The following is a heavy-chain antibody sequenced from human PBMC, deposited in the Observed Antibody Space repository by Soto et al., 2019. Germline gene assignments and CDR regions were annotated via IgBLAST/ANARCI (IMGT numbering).Heavy chain of an antibody. CDR2: INPKTGDT. J-gene: IGHJ3*01. CDR1: GYTFSDYY. CDR3: ARGPDHGAFDF. D-gene: IGHD2-15*01. V-gene: IGHV1-2*02. Sequence: ASVKVSCKASGYTFSDYYIHCFRQAPGQGFEWMGLINPKTGDTKYXXKFQDRVXXTRDTSISTVXMEVSXLRSDDTAVYYCARGPDHGAFDFWGQGTMVTVS.